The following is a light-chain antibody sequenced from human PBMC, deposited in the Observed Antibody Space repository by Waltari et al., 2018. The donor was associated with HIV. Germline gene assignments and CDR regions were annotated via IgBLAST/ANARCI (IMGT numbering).Light chain of an antibody. CDR2: STD. CDR3: LLYMGSGISV. J-gene: IGLJ3*02. Sequence: QTVVTQEPSFSVSPGGTVTLTCGLSSGSVSSNYYPSWYQQTPGQAPRTLIYSTDFRSSGVPDRFSGSILGNKAALTIAGAQADDESEYYCLLYMGSGISVFGGGTKLTVV. V-gene: IGLV8-61*01. CDR1: SGSVSSNYY.